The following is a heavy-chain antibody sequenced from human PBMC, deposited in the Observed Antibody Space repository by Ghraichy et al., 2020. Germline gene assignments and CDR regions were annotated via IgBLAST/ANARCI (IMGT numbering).Heavy chain of an antibody. D-gene: IGHD6-13*01. CDR1: GFTFSNAW. CDR2: IKSKTDGGTT. Sequence: GGSLRLSCAASGFTFSNAWMSWVRQAPGKGPEWVGRIKSKTDGGTTDYAAPVKGRFTISRDDSKNTLYLQMNSLKTEDTAVYYCTTEIAAAAHYFDYWGQGTLVTVSS. J-gene: IGHJ4*02. CDR3: TTEIAAAAHYFDY. V-gene: IGHV3-15*01.